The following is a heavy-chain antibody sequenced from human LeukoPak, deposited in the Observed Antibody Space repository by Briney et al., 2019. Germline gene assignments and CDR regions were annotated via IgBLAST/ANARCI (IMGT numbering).Heavy chain of an antibody. CDR1: GFTFSSYA. CDR2: ISGSGGST. CDR3: AKQQGYYYDSSGYAEFDY. V-gene: IGHV3-23*01. Sequence: GGSLRLSCAASGFTFSSYAMSWVRQAPGKGLEWVSVISGSGGSTYYADSVKGRFTISRDNSKNTLYLQMNSLRAEDTAVYYCAKQQGYYYDSSGYAEFDYWGQGTLVTASS. D-gene: IGHD3-22*01. J-gene: IGHJ4*02.